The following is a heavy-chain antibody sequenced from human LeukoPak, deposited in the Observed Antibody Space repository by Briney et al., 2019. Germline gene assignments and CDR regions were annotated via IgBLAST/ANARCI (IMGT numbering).Heavy chain of an antibody. CDR2: MNTKRGNT. J-gene: IGHJ5*02. V-gene: IGHV1-8*01. CDR3: ARGLHCSGGSCYSSSWFDP. CDR1: GYTFTSYD. Sequence: ASVKVSCKASGYTFTSYDINWVRQATGQGLEWMGWMNTKRGNTGYVQKFQGRVTMTRNTSISTAYMELSSLRSEDTAMYYCARGLHCSGGSCYSSSWFDPWGQGTLVTVSS. D-gene: IGHD2-15*01.